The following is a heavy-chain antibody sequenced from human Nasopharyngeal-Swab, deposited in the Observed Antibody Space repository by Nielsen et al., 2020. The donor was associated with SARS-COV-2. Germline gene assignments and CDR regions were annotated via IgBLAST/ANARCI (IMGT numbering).Heavy chain of an antibody. J-gene: IGHJ6*02. CDR1: GFTVSSNY. CDR3: ARDGLDYDFWSAYFMDV. V-gene: IGHV3-66*01. D-gene: IGHD3-3*01. Sequence: GGSLRLSCAASGFTVSSNYMSWVRQAPGKGLEWVSVIYSGGSTYYADSVKGRFTISRDNSKNTLYLQMNSLRAEDTALYYCARDGLDYDFWSAYFMDVWGQGTTVTVSS. CDR2: IYSGGST.